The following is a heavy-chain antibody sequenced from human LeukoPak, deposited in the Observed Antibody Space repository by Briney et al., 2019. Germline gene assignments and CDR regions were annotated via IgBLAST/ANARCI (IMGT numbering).Heavy chain of an antibody. D-gene: IGHD2-15*01. CDR3: AHRHCSGGSCLNWNY. CDR1: GFSLSTSGVG. J-gene: IGHJ4*02. V-gene: IGHV2-5*01. CDR2: IYWNDDK. Sequence: SGPTLVNPTQTLTLTCTFSGFSLSTSGVGVGWIRQPPGKALEWLALIYWNDDKRYSPSLKTRLTITKDTYKNHVVLTLTNIDPVDTATYYCAHRHCSGGSCLNWNYWGQGTLLTVSS.